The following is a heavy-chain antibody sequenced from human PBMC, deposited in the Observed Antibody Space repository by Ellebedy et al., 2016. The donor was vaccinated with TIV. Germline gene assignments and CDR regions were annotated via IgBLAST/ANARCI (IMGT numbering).Heavy chain of an antibody. CDR2: IKQDESGK. V-gene: IGHV3-7*01. J-gene: IGHJ4*02. CDR1: GFTFSDYW. CDR3: ARGPATIFAVVKPLDD. D-gene: IGHD3-3*01. Sequence: GESLKISCAASGFTFSDYWMTWVRQAPGKGLEWVAHIKQDESGKYYVDSVKGRFTISRDNAKNSLYLQMNSLRAEDTAVYFCARGPATIFAVVKPLDDWGQGTLVTVSS.